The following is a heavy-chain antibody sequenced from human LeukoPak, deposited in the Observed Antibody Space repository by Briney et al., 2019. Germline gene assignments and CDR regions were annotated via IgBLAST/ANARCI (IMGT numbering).Heavy chain of an antibody. CDR2: VYYTGSS. Sequence: SETLSLTCTVSGGSINDHAWCWIRQPPGRGLEWIGCVYYTGSSECNASLKSRLTISTDTSNNQLSLKVTSVTAADTAIYSCARLSRIATAGAYSYHSLDIWGQGTTVTVSS. D-gene: IGHD6-13*01. CDR1: GGSINDHA. CDR3: ARLSRIATAGAYSYHSLDI. V-gene: IGHV4-59*11. J-gene: IGHJ6*02.